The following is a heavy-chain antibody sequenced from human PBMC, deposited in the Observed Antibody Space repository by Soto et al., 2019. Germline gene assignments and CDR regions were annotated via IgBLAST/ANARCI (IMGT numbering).Heavy chain of an antibody. CDR1: GYTFTSYY. CDR2: INPSGGST. Sequence: GASVKVSCKASGYTFTSYYMHWVRQAPGQGLEWMGIINPSGGSTSYAQKFQGRVTMTRDTSTSTVYMELSSLRSEDTAVYYCARSRITMVRGVIYGMDVWGQGTTVTVSS. D-gene: IGHD3-10*01. V-gene: IGHV1-46*01. J-gene: IGHJ6*02. CDR3: ARSRITMVRGVIYGMDV.